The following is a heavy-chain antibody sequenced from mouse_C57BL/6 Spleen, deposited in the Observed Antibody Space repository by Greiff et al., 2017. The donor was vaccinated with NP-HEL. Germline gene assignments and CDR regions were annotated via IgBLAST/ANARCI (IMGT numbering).Heavy chain of an antibody. J-gene: IGHJ3*01. V-gene: IGHV1-26*01. CDR2: INPNNGGT. CDR1: GYTFTDYY. CDR3: ARSHYYGSSYEGFAY. Sequence: VQLQQSGPELVKPGASVKISCKASGYTFTDYYMNWVKQSHGKSLEWIGDINPNNGGTSYNQKFKGKATLTVDKSSSTAYMELRSLTSEDSAVYYCARSHYYGSSYEGFAYWGQGTLVTVSA. D-gene: IGHD1-1*01.